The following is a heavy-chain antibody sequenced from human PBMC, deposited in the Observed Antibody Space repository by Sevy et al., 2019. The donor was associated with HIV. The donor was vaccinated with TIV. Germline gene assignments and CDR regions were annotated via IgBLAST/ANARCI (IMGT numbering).Heavy chain of an antibody. J-gene: IGHJ6*02. CDR2: IRYDGSNK. CDR1: GFTFSSYG. CDR3: AKDTVDIVLVVYAIPRGYGMDV. V-gene: IGHV3-30*02. Sequence: LSLTCAASGFTFSSYGMHWVRQAPGKGLEWVAFIRYDGSNKYYADSVKGRFTISRDNSKNTLYLQMNSLRAEDTAVYYCAKDTVDIVLVVYAIPRGYGMDVWGQGTTVTVSS. D-gene: IGHD2-8*02.